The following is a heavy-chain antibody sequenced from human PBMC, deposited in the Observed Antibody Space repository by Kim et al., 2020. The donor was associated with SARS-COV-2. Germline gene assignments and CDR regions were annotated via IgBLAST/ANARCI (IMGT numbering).Heavy chain of an antibody. J-gene: IGHJ6*02. V-gene: IGHV4-59*13. CDR1: GGSISSYY. CDR2: IYYSGST. CDR3: ARGGGDTAMVRPYYYYGMDV. D-gene: IGHD5-18*01. Sequence: SETLSLTCTVSGGSISSYYWSWIRQPPGKGLEWIGYIYYSGSTNYNPSLKSRVTISVDTSKNQFSLKLSSVTAADTAVYYCARGGGDTAMVRPYYYYGMDVWGQGTTVTVSS.